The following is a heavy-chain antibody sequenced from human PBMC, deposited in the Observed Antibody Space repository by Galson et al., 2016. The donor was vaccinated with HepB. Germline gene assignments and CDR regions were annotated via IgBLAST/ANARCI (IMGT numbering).Heavy chain of an antibody. CDR2: INYAGFT. Sequence: SETLSLTCGVYGGSFNDHYWSWIRQPPGKGLEWIGEINYAGFTKYNPSLKSRVTISVDTSKNQFSLKLNSMTAADTAVYFCARVEVAATNWFGPWGQGTLVTVSS. CDR1: GGSFNDHY. D-gene: IGHD2-15*01. J-gene: IGHJ5*02. CDR3: ARVEVAATNWFGP. V-gene: IGHV4-34*01.